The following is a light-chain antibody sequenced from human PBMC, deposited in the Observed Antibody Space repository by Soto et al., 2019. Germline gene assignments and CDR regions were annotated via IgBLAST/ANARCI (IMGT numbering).Light chain of an antibody. CDR1: QGIGNG. J-gene: IGKJ5*01. CDR2: AAS. Sequence: DIQMTQSPSSLAASVGDRVTITCRASQGIGNGLSWFQQKPGKAPKRLIYAASTLQRGVPSRFSGSGSGTEFTLTISSLQPEDFATYYCLRHNDYPITFGQGTRLEIK. V-gene: IGKV1-17*01. CDR3: LRHNDYPIT.